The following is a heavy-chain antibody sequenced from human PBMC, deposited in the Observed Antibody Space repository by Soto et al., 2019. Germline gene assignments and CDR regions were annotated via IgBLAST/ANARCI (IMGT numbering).Heavy chain of an antibody. V-gene: IGHV4-34*02. CDR3: ARSPLSYDYVRQTWREVGDSFDV. D-gene: IGHD3-10*02. CDR2: LIHGGST. J-gene: IGHJ3*01. CDR1: NSSLGAFH. Sequence: QVHLEQWGAGLLKPSGTLSLTCAIYNSSLGAFHWTWIRQPPGKGLEWIGELIHGGSTNYNPSLKSRVTFSLDTSRSQSSLHLMSVTAADSAVYYCARSPLSYDYVRQTWREVGDSFDVWGRGTSVTVSS.